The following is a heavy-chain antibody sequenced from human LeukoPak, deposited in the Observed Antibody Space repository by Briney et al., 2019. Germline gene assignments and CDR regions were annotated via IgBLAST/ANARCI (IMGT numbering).Heavy chain of an antibody. Sequence: PSETLSLTCTVSGGSISSSSYLWDWIRQPPGKGLEWIGSIYYSGSTDYNPSLKSRITISVDTSKNQFSLKLNSVTAADTAVYYCARHYANSGYYSYFDYWGQGTLVTVSS. CDR3: ARHYANSGYYSYFDY. D-gene: IGHD3-22*01. CDR2: IYYSGST. CDR1: GGSISSSSYL. V-gene: IGHV4-39*01. J-gene: IGHJ4*02.